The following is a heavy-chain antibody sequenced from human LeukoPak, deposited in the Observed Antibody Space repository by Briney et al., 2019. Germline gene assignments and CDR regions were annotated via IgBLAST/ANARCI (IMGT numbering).Heavy chain of an antibody. Sequence: PSETLSLTCSVSGGSISSGSYYWSWIRQPAGKGLEWIGRINTSGSTNHNPSLESRVTISVDTSKNQFSLKLTSVTAADTAVYYCARDNARGGSFSDYLRYFQHWGQGTLVTVSS. V-gene: IGHV4-61*02. J-gene: IGHJ1*01. CDR1: GGSISSGSYY. D-gene: IGHD5/OR15-5a*01. CDR2: INTSGST. CDR3: ARDNARGGSFSDYLRYFQH.